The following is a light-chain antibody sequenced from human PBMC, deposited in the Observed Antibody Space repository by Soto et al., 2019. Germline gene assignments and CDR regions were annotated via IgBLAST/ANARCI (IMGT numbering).Light chain of an antibody. CDR1: SSDVGGYNY. V-gene: IGLV2-14*01. Sequence: QSALTQPASVSGSPGQSITISCTGTSSDVGGYNYVSWYQQHPGNDPKLMIYDVSNRPSGVSNRFSGSKSGNTASLTISGLQAEDEADYYCSSYTSSSTLLYVFGTGTKLTVL. CDR3: SSYTSSSTLLYV. CDR2: DVS. J-gene: IGLJ1*01.